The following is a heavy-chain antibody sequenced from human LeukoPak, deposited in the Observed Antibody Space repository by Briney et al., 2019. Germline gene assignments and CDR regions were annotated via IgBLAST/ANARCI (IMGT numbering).Heavy chain of an antibody. D-gene: IGHD6-13*01. Sequence: SETLSLTCTVSGGSISSYYWSWIRQPPGKGLEWIGYIHYSGSTNYSPSLKSRVTISVDTSKNQFSLKLSSVTAADTAVYYCARQGQQLVNWFDPWGQGTLVTVSS. V-gene: IGHV4-59*08. CDR2: IHYSGST. CDR1: GGSISSYY. J-gene: IGHJ5*02. CDR3: ARQGQQLVNWFDP.